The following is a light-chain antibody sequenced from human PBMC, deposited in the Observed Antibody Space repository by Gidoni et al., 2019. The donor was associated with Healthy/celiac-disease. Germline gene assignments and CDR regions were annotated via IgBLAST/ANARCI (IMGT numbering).Light chain of an antibody. CDR3: QQYNNWPGAT. V-gene: IGKV3-15*01. Sequence: EIVMTQSPATLSVSPRERATLSCRASQSVSSNLAWYQQKPGQAPRLLIYGASTRATGIPARFSGSGSGTEFTLTISSLQSEDFAVYYCQQYNNWPGATFGGXTKVEIK. J-gene: IGKJ4*01. CDR1: QSVSSN. CDR2: GAS.